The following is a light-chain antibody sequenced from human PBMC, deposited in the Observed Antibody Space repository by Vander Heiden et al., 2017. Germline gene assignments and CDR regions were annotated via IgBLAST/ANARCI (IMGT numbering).Light chain of an antibody. CDR3: QQYSNWPRGT. V-gene: IGKV3-15*01. J-gene: IGKJ2*01. CDR1: QSVSSN. CDR2: GAS. Sequence: ELVMTQSPATLSVSPGERATLSCRASQSVSSNLAWYQLKPGQAPRLLIYGASTRATGIPARFSGSGSGTEFTLTISSLQSEDFAVYFCQQYSNWPRGTFGQGTNLEIK.